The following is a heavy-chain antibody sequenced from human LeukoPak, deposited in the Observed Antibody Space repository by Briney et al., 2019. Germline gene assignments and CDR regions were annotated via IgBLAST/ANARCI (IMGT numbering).Heavy chain of an antibody. Sequence: ASVKVSCKASGGTLSSYAISWVRQAPGQGLEWMEGIIPIFGTANYAQKFQGRVTITTDESTSTAYMELSSLRSEDTAVYYCSLGRSSSSGFFDWGQGTLVTVSS. J-gene: IGHJ4*02. V-gene: IGHV1-69*05. D-gene: IGHD6-6*01. CDR3: SLGRSSSSGFFD. CDR2: IIPIFGTA. CDR1: GGTLSSYA.